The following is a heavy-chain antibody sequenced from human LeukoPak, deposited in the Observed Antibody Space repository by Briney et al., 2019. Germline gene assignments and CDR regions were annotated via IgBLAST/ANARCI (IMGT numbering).Heavy chain of an antibody. CDR1: GFTFSSYG. CDR2: IRYDGSNK. CDR3: AKDSGFYCSSTSCSNPDY. D-gene: IGHD2-2*01. J-gene: IGHJ4*02. V-gene: IGHV3-30*02. Sequence: GGSLRLSCAASGFTFSSYGMHWVRQAPGKGLEWVAFIRYDGSNKYYADSVKGRFTISRDNSKNTLYLQMNSLRAEDTAVYYCAKDSGFYCSSTSCSNPDYWGQGTLVTVSS.